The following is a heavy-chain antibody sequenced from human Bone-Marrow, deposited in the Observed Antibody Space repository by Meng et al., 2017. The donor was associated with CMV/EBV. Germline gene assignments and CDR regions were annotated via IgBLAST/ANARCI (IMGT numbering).Heavy chain of an antibody. J-gene: IGHJ4*02. Sequence: SVKVSCKASGGTFSSYAISWVRQAPGQGLEWMGGIIPILGIANYAQKFQGRVTITADKSTSTAYMELRSLRSDDTAVYYCARGFYGIPDDYWGQGTLVTFSS. D-gene: IGHD1-14*01. V-gene: IGHV1-69*10. CDR1: GGTFSSYA. CDR2: IIPILGIA. CDR3: ARGFYGIPDDY.